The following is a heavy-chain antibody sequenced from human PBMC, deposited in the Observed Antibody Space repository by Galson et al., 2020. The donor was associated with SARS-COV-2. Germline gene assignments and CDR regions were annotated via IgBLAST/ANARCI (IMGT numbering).Heavy chain of an antibody. CDR3: ARSPPGDV. CDR2: VYNSGSR. J-gene: IGHJ6*02. V-gene: IGHV4-59*01. CDR1: GGSISSDY. Sequence: ETSETLSLTCTVSGGSISSDYWSWIRQPPGQGPDWIGHVYNSGSRNYNPSLKSRVTISVDTSKTQFSLKITSVTTADTAVYYCARSPPGDVWGQGTTVIVSS.